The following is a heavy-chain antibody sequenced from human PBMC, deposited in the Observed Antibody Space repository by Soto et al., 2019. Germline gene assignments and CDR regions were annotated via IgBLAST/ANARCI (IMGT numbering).Heavy chain of an antibody. D-gene: IGHD1-26*01. J-gene: IGHJ3*01. CDR1: GFTFSSHG. V-gene: IGHV3-23*01. CDR3: AKDRGIEGSSVRAFDV. Sequence: GGSLRLSCTASGFTFSSHGMNWVRQAPGKGLEWVSFLSGSAGITFYADSVKGRFAISRDNSKNTLCLQMNSLRAEDTAVYYCAKDRGIEGSSVRAFDVWGQGTMVTVSS. CDR2: LSGSAGIT.